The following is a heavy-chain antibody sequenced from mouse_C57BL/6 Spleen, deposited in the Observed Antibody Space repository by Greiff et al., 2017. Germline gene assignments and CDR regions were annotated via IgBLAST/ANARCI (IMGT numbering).Heavy chain of an antibody. D-gene: IGHD1-1*01. CDR2: IYPGDGDT. Sequence: QVQLKQSGPELVKPGASVKISCKASGYAFSSSWMNWVKQRPGKGLEWIGRIYPGDGDTTYNGKFKGKATLTADKSSSTAYMQLSSLTSEDSAVYFCAISSFITTVVDYWGQGTTLTVSS. CDR1: GYAFSSSW. V-gene: IGHV1-82*01. CDR3: AISSFITTVVDY. J-gene: IGHJ2*01.